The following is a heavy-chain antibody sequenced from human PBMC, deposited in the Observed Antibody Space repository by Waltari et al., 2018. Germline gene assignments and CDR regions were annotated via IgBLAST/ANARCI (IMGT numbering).Heavy chain of an antibody. CDR2: INPNSGGT. V-gene: IGHV1-2*02. D-gene: IGHD3-22*01. CDR1: GYTFTGYH. J-gene: IGHJ4*02. CDR3: ARAETIMIVVVLLFDY. Sequence: QVQLVQSGAEVKTPGASVKVSCKASGYTFTGYHMHWVPQAPGQGLEWMGWINPNSGGTNDAQKFQGRVTMTRDTSISTAYMELSRLRSDDTAVYYCARAETIMIVVVLLFDYWGQGTLVTVSS.